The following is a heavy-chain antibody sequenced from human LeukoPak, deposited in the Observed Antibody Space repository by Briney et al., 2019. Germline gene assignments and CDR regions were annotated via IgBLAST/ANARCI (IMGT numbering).Heavy chain of an antibody. CDR3: ARSIPYGTTWYGRSDY. V-gene: IGHV3-7*03. CDR2: IKPDGTTK. J-gene: IGHJ4*02. Sequence: GGSLRLSCTASGFTFGEYTMSWFRQAPGKGLEWVANIKPDGTTKFYVDSVKGRFTISRDNALNSLYLQMNSLRAEDTAIYYCARSIPYGTTWYGRSDYWGQGTLVTVSS. D-gene: IGHD6-13*01. CDR1: GFTFGEYT.